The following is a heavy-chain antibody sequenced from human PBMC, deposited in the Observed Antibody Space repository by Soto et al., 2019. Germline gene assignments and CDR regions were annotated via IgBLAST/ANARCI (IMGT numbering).Heavy chain of an antibody. CDR1: GXTFSSYW. D-gene: IGHD3-22*01. J-gene: IGHJ4*02. CDR3: ARDGHYYDSSGWFDY. CDR2: ILYDGSNK. Sequence: GSLRLSCAASGXTFSSYWMHWVRQAPGKGLEWVAFILYDGSNKYYADSVKGRFTISRDNSKNTLYLQMNSLRAEDTAVYYCARDGHYYDSSGWFDYWGQGTLGTVSS. V-gene: IGHV3-33*01.